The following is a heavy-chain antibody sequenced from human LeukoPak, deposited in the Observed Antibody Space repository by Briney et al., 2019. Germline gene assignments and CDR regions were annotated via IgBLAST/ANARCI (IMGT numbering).Heavy chain of an antibody. J-gene: IGHJ6*03. V-gene: IGHV3-23*01. CDR3: AKDWNIAAAGNYYYYYYMDV. Sequence: GGSLRLSCAASGFIFSNYVMNWVRQAPGKGLEWVSAISGSGDSTYYADSVKGRFTISRDNSKNTLYLQMNSLRAEDTAVYYCAKDWNIAAAGNYYYYYYMDVWGKGTTVTVSS. CDR1: GFIFSNYV. D-gene: IGHD6-13*01. CDR2: ISGSGDST.